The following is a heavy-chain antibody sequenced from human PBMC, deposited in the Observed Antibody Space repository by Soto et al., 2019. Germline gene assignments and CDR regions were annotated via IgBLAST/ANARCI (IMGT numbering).Heavy chain of an antibody. Sequence: ASVQVSCKASGFSFSDYFMHWVRQAPGQGLEWMGIINPSGDSRNYAQKFQGRVTITRDTSTSTVYMDLSSLRYEDTAVYYCARDNSKNDGTPAASSWGHPWGQGTPVTV. V-gene: IGHV1-46*01. CDR2: INPSGDSR. J-gene: IGHJ5*02. CDR3: ARDNSKNDGTPAASSWGHP. D-gene: IGHD2-15*01. CDR1: GFSFSDYF.